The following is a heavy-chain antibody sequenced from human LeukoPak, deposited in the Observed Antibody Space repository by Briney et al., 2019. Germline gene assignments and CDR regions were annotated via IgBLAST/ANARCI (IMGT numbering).Heavy chain of an antibody. Sequence: SETLSLTCTVSGGSISSSSYYWGWIRQPPGKGLEWIGSIYYSGSTYYNPSLKSRVTISVDTSKNQFSLKLSSVTAADTAVYYCARSGQQLRSYYYYMDVWGKGTTVTVSS. CDR2: IYYSGST. V-gene: IGHV4-39*07. CDR3: ARSGQQLRSYYYYMDV. CDR1: GGSISSSSYY. D-gene: IGHD6-13*01. J-gene: IGHJ6*03.